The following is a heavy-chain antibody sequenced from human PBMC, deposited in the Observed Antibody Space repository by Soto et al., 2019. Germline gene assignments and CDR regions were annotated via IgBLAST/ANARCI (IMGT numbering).Heavy chain of an antibody. CDR1: GGSFNNYA. CDR3: AVAMVREILIFESSGMHV. CDR2: IIPNFDTP. J-gene: IGHJ6*02. Sequence: QVHLVQSGAEVKKPGSSVKVSCKTSGGSFNNYAVSWVRQAPGQGLEWMGGIIPNFDTPNYAQKFQDRVTMIEAESTSKVYMEQRRLRSKDTAVYYCAVAMVREILIFESSGMHVWGQGTTFIVSS. V-gene: IGHV1-69*01. D-gene: IGHD3-10*01.